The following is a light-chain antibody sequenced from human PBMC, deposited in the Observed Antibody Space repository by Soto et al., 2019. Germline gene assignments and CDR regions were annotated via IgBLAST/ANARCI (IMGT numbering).Light chain of an antibody. CDR3: QQYDSDYS. CDR2: KAS. J-gene: IGKJ4*01. V-gene: IGKV1-5*03. Sequence: DIQMTQSPDILSASVGDRVTITCRASLTVGNWLAWYQQKPGKAPKLLIHKASNLQSGVPSRFSGSGSGTEFTLTISNLQPDDFATYYCQQYDSDYSFGGGTKVE. CDR1: LTVGNW.